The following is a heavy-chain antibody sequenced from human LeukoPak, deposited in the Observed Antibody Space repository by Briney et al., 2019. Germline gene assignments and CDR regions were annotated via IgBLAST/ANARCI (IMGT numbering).Heavy chain of an antibody. CDR1: GDTFTGYY. CDR3: ARDPPRFCSGGSCDPNFDY. J-gene: IGHJ4*02. D-gene: IGHD2-15*01. CDR2: INPNSGGT. V-gene: IGHV1-2*02. Sequence: SVKVSSTASGDTFTGYYMHCVRQAPGQGLEWVRRINPNSGGTHYAQKFQGRVTMTRDTSISTAYMGLRRLRSDDPAVYYCARDPPRFCSGGSCDPNFDYWGQGTLVTVSS.